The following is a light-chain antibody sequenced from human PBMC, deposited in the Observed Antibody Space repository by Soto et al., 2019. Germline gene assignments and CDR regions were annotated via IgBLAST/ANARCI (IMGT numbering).Light chain of an antibody. J-gene: IGKJ1*01. Sequence: DIQMTQSPSTLSASVGDRVTITCRASQSISDWLAWYPEKPGKAPKLLIYDISNLEIGVPSRFSGSGSGTEFTLTISGLQPDDFATYYCQQYNSYSFGQGTKVDIK. CDR1: QSISDW. V-gene: IGKV1-5*01. CDR3: QQYNSYS. CDR2: DIS.